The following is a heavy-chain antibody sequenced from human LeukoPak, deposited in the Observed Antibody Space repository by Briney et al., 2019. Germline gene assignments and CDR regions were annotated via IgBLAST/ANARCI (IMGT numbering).Heavy chain of an antibody. Sequence: SETLSLTCTVSGGSISSYYWSWIRQPPGKGLEWIGYIYYSGSTNYNPSLKSRVTISVDTSKNQFSLKLSSVTAADTAVYYCARPLRYFDWSDAFDIWGQGTMVTVSS. CDR3: ARPLRYFDWSDAFDI. D-gene: IGHD3-9*01. CDR1: GGSISSYY. CDR2: IYYSGST. V-gene: IGHV4-59*08. J-gene: IGHJ3*02.